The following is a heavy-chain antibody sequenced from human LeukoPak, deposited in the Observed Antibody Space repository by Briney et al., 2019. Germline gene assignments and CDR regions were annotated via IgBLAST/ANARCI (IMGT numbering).Heavy chain of an antibody. CDR2: IYYSGST. CDR1: GGSISSYY. D-gene: IGHD3-22*01. CDR3: GSFPSYYDSSGYYGHPLYSFDY. Sequence: SETLSLTCTVSGGSISSYYWSWIRQPPGKGLEWIGYIYYSGSTNYNPSLKSRVTISVDTSKNQFSLKLSSVTAADTAVYYCGSFPSYYDSSGYYGHPLYSFDYGGQEPLVPASS. V-gene: IGHV4-59*01. J-gene: IGHJ4*02.